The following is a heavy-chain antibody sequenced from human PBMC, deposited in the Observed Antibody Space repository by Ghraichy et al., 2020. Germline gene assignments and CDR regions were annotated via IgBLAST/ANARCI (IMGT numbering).Heavy chain of an antibody. D-gene: IGHD3-22*01. V-gene: IGHV1-18*01. CDR1: GYTFTSYG. CDR3: AREDYYDSPWVFDY. Sequence: ASVKVSCKASGYTFTSYGISWVRQAPGQGLEWMGWISAYNGNTNYAQKLQGRVTMTTDTSTSTAYMELRSLRSDDTAVYYCAREDYYDSPWVFDYWGQGTLVTVSS. J-gene: IGHJ4*02. CDR2: ISAYNGNT.